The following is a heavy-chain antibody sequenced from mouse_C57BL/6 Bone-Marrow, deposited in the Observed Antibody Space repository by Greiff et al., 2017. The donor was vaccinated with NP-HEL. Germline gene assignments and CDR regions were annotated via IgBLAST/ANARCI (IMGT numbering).Heavy chain of an antibody. CDR1: GFTFSSYG. V-gene: IGHV5-6*02. D-gene: IGHD1-1*01. CDR2: ISSGGSYT. J-gene: IGHJ3*01. CDR3: ARQGYYYGSTWFAY. Sequence: DVKLQESGGDLVKPGGSLKLSCAASGFTFSSYGMSWVRQTPDKRLEWVATISSGGSYTYYPDSVKGRFTISRDNAKNTLYLQMSSLKSEDTAMYYCARQGYYYGSTWFAYWGQGTLVTVSA.